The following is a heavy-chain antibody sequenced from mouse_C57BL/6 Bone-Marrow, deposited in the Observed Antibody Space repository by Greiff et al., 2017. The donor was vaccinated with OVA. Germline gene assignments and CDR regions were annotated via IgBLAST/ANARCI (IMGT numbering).Heavy chain of an antibody. V-gene: IGHV1-76*01. CDR2: IYPGSGNI. CDR1: GYTFTDYY. CDR3: AISESLRDYFAY. Sequence: QVQLKESGAELVRPGASVKLSCKASGYTFTDYYISWVKQRPGQGLEWIARIYPGSGNIYYNEKFKGKATLTVEKSSSTAYMQLSSLKSADSAVYCCAISESLRDYFAYWGQGTTLTVSS. J-gene: IGHJ2*01.